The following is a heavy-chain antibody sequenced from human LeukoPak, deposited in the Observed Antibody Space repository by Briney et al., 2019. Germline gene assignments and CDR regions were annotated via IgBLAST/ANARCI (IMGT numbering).Heavy chain of an antibody. Sequence: SETLSLTCTVSGGSISSYCWTWIRQSPGKGLEWIGYIYDSGSANYNASLRSRVTISVDTSKNQFSLELTSVTAADAAVYSCARHNLGLHSYGSDAFDIWGQGTMVTVSS. J-gene: IGHJ3*02. CDR3: ARHNLGLHSYGSDAFDI. CDR1: GGSISSYC. V-gene: IGHV4-59*08. D-gene: IGHD5-18*01. CDR2: IYDSGSA.